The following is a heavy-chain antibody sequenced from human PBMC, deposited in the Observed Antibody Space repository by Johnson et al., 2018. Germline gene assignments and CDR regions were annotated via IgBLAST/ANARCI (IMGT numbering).Heavy chain of an antibody. CDR2: IYYSGST. J-gene: IGHJ6*02. Sequence: QVQLQESGPGLVKPSETLSLTCTVSGGSVSSGSYYWSWIRQPPGKGLEWIGYIYYSGSTNYNPSLKSRVTISVDTSKNQFSLKLSSVTAADTAVYSCARGGGADYYYGMDVWGQGTTVTVSS. D-gene: IGHD1-26*01. CDR1: GGSVSSGSYY. CDR3: ARGGGADYYYGMDV. V-gene: IGHV4-61*01.